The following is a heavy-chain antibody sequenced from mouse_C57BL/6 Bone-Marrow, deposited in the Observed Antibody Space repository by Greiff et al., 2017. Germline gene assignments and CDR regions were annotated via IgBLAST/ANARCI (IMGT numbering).Heavy chain of an antibody. J-gene: IGHJ3*01. CDR1: GFNIKDYY. CDR2: IDPEDGDT. V-gene: IGHV14-1*01. D-gene: IGHD4-1*01. Sequence: EVKLVESGAELVRPGASVKLSCTASGFNIKDYYMHWVKQRPEQGLEWIGRIDPEDGDTEYAPKFQGKATMTVDKSSSTAYMQLSSLTSEDSAVYYCAREEGSWDVRFAYWGQGTLVTVSA. CDR3: AREEGSWDVRFAY.